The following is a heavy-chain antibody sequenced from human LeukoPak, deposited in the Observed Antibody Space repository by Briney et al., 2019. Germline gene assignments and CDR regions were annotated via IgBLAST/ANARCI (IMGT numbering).Heavy chain of an antibody. Sequence: KASETLSLTCTVSGGSISSYYWSWIRQPPGKGLEWIGYIYYSGSTNYNPSLKSRVTISVDTSKNQFSLKLSSVTAADTAVYYCARRGSSWYDWSANWFDPWGQGTLVTVSS. CDR2: IYYSGST. CDR3: ARRGSSWYDWSANWFDP. D-gene: IGHD6-13*01. CDR1: GGSISSYY. V-gene: IGHV4-59*08. J-gene: IGHJ5*02.